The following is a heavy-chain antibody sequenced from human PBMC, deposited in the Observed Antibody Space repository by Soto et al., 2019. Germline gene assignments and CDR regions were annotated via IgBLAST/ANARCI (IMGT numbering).Heavy chain of an antibody. Sequence: QVQLVQSGAEVKKPGASVKVSCKASGYTFTSYDINWVRQATGQGLEWMGWMTPNSGNTGYAQKFQGRVTMTMNISISTAYMELSSLRSEDTAVYYCARERGVDTAMVGYDYWGQGTLVTVSS. V-gene: IGHV1-8*01. D-gene: IGHD5-18*01. CDR1: GYTFTSYD. CDR3: ARERGVDTAMVGYDY. CDR2: MTPNSGNT. J-gene: IGHJ4*02.